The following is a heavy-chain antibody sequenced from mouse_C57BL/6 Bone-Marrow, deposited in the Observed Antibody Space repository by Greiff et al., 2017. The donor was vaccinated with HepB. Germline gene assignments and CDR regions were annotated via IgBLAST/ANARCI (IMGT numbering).Heavy chain of an antibody. J-gene: IGHJ2*01. CDR1: GFTFTSYW. CDR2: IDPNRGGP. D-gene: IGHD1-1*01. V-gene: IGHV1-72*01. Sequence: VQLQQPGAELVKPGASVKLSCKASGFTFTSYWMHWVKQRPGRGLVWRGRIDPNRGGPKYNEKFESKATLTADKPTSTSCMQLSNLTSEDSAVYVCARCKYGSSSSYNIDYWGKGTTHTVPT. CDR3: ARCKYGSSSSYNIDY.